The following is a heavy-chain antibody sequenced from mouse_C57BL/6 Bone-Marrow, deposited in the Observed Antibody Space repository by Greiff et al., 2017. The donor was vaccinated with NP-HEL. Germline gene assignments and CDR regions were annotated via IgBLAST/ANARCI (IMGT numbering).Heavy chain of an antibody. D-gene: IGHD2-3*01. CDR3: AREGWDGYWYYFDY. CDR2: INYDGSST. V-gene: IGHV5-16*01. CDR1: GFTFSDYY. Sequence: EVHLVESEGGLVQPGSSMKLSCTASGFTFSDYYMAWVRQVPEKGLEWVANINYDGSSTYYLDSLKSRFIISRDNAKNILYLQMSSLKSEDTATYYCAREGWDGYWYYFDYWGQGTTLTVSS. J-gene: IGHJ2*01.